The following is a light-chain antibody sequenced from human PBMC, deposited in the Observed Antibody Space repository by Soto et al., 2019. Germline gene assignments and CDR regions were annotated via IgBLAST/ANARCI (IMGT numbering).Light chain of an antibody. CDR1: QSIGNY. CDR2: GAS. Sequence: EAVLTQSPATLSLSQGEGATLSCRASQSIGNYLAWYQQKPGQAPRLLIYGASNRATGIPDRFSGSGSGTDFTLTISRLEPEDFAVYFCQGYGSSSKTFGQGTKVDIK. J-gene: IGKJ1*01. V-gene: IGKV3-20*01. CDR3: QGYGSSSKT.